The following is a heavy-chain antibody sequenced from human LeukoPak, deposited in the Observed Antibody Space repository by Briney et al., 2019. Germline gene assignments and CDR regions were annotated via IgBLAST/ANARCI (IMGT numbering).Heavy chain of an antibody. V-gene: IGHV4-59*01. J-gene: IGHJ4*02. CDR3: ARDLAGLPPYDPPDY. CDR1: GGSISSYY. Sequence: SETLSLTCTVSGGSISSYYWSWIQQPPGKGLEWIGYIYYSGSTNYNPSLKSRVTISVDTSKNQFSLKLSSVTAADTAVYYCARDLAGLPPYDPPDYWGQGTLVTVSS. D-gene: IGHD3-16*01. CDR2: IYYSGST.